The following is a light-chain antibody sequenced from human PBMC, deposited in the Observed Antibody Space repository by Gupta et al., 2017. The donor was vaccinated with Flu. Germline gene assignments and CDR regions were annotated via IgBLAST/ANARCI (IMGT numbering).Light chain of an antibody. CDR3: LLYYGGAYG. J-gene: IGLJ1*01. CDR1: TGAVNSGYN. V-gene: IGLV7-43*01. CDR2: GAS. Sequence: QTVVTQEPSLTVSPGGTVTLTCPSSTGAVNSGYNPNWIQQKPGQTPRALIFGASNKYSWTPARFSGSLLGGKAALTLSGVQPEDEAEYYCLLYYGGAYGFGTGTKVTVL.